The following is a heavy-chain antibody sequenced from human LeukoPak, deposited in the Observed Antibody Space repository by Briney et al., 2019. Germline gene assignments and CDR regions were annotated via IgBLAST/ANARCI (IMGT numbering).Heavy chain of an antibody. CDR2: INYSGTT. V-gene: IGHV4-39*01. J-gene: IGHJ4*02. CDR3: ARLGTYSGNLFDN. CDR1: GGSVSSDSYY. D-gene: IGHD1-26*01. Sequence: SETLSLTCAVSGGSVSSDSYYWVWVRQPPGKGLEWTGSINYSGTTYYSSSLKSRITLSMDASKNQFSLRLTSVTAADTAVYYCARLGTYSGNLFDNWGQGTWSPSPQ.